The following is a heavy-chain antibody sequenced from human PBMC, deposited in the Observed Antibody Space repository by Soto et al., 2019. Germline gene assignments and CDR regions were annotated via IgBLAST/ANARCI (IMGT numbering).Heavy chain of an antibody. CDR2: ISWNSGSI. CDR1: GFTFDDYA. Sequence: GGSLRLSCAASGFTFDDYAMHWVRQAPGKGLEWVSGISWNSGSIGYADSVKGRFTISRDNAKNSLYPQMNSLRAEDTALYYCAKDYCSGGSCYSGYYMDVWGKGTTVTVSS. V-gene: IGHV3-9*01. CDR3: AKDYCSGGSCYSGYYMDV. D-gene: IGHD2-15*01. J-gene: IGHJ6*03.